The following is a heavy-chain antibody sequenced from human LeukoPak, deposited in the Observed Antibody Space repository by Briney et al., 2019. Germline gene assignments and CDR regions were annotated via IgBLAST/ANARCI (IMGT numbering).Heavy chain of an antibody. J-gene: IGHJ4*02. V-gene: IGHV3-30*18. Sequence: PGGSLRLSCAASGFTFSSYGMHWVRQAPGKGLEWLGVIAHDGSTKYYADSVKGRLTLSRDNPKNTLYLQINSLRDDDTAIYYCAEEPLEYVSGWYFYDWGQGTLVTVSS. D-gene: IGHD6-19*01. CDR1: GFTFSSYG. CDR3: AEEPLEYVSGWYFYD. CDR2: IAHDGSTK.